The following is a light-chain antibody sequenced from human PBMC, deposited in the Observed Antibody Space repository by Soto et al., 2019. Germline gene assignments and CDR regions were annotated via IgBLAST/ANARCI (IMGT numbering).Light chain of an antibody. Sequence: DVVMTQSPDSLAVSLGERATINCKSSQSVLYSSNNKNYLAWYQQKPGXPPXLLIYWASTRESGVPDRFSGSGSGTDFTLTISSLQAEDVAVYYCQQYYSTLTFGGGTKVDIK. CDR3: QQYYSTLT. CDR1: QSVLYSSNNKNY. V-gene: IGKV4-1*01. J-gene: IGKJ4*01. CDR2: WAS.